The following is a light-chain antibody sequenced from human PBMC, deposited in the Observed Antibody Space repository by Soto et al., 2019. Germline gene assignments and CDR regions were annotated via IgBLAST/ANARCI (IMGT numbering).Light chain of an antibody. CDR2: DDD. CDR1: SSNIGGNS. J-gene: IGLJ1*01. Sequence: QAVVTQPPSVSAAPGRKVTISCSGSSSNIGGNSVSWYQQLPGTAPKLLIYDDDERPSGIPDRFSGSKSGTSATLGITGFQTGDEADYYCGSWDSSLSAYVFATGTKLTVL. CDR3: GSWDSSLSAYV. V-gene: IGLV1-51*01.